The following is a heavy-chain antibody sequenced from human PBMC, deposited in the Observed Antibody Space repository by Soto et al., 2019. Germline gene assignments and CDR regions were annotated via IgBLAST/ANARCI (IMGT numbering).Heavy chain of an antibody. V-gene: IGHV1-69*01. CDR2: IIPIFGTA. D-gene: IGHD5-18*01. CDR1: GGTFSRYA. J-gene: IGHJ4*02. CDR3: AGVVTRNYYFDY. Sequence: QVQLVQSGAEVKKPGSSVKVSCKASGGTFSRYAISWVRQAPGQGLEWMGGIIPIFGTANYAQKFQGRVTITADEATSTAYMELSSLRSEDTAVYYCAGVVTRNYYFDYWGQGTLVTVSS.